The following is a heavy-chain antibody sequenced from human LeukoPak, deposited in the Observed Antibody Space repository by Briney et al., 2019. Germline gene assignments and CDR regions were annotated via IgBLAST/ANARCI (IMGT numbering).Heavy chain of an antibody. CDR3: AKGGMATSSGGYYYMDV. Sequence: GGSLRLSCAASGFTFSSYGMHWVRQAPGKGLEWVAFIRYDGSNKYYADSVKGRFTISRDNSKNTLYLQMNSLRAEDTAVYYCAKGGMATSSGGYYYMDVWGKGTMVTISS. J-gene: IGHJ6*03. D-gene: IGHD5-24*01. CDR2: IRYDGSNK. CDR1: GFTFSSYG. V-gene: IGHV3-30*02.